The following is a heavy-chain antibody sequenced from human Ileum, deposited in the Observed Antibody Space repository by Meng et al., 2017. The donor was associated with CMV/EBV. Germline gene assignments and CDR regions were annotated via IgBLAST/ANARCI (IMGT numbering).Heavy chain of an antibody. CDR3: SFWSGYQYLEN. CDR1: GFAFCDHV. D-gene: IGHD3-3*01. Sequence: GESLKISCTTSGFAFCDHVMSWVRQAPGKGLEWLGCIKSKAHGGATEYAAAVDGRITIARDELKSIAYLQINSLQAEDTVMYYCSFWSGYQYLENWGQGSLVTVSS. CDR2: IKSKAHGGAT. V-gene: IGHV3-49*04. J-gene: IGHJ4*02.